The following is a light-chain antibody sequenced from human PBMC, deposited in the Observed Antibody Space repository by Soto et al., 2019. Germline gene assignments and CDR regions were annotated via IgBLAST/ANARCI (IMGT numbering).Light chain of an antibody. CDR3: ATWDRSLSVGV. CDR2: DND. V-gene: IGLV1-51*01. Sequence: QSVLTQPPSVSAAPGQKVTISCSGSSPNIGNNYVFWYQQLPGTAPKVLIYDNDKRPLGIPDRFSGSKSGTSATLGITGLQTGDEADYYCATWDRSLSVGVFGGGTKLTVL. J-gene: IGLJ2*01. CDR1: SPNIGNNY.